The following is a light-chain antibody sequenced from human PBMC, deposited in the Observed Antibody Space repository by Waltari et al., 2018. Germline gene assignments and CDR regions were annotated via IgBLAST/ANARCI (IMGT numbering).Light chain of an antibody. Sequence: QSVVTQPPSASGTPGQRVSISCSGSSSNIGGNSVNWYQHVPGAGPRLLLYSTNQRPAGVPDRFPGSKSGTSASLAISGLQSDDEADYYCAAWDDNLRAWVFGGGTKLTVL. J-gene: IGLJ3*02. CDR3: AAWDDNLRAWV. CDR1: SSNIGGNS. CDR2: STN. V-gene: IGLV1-44*01.